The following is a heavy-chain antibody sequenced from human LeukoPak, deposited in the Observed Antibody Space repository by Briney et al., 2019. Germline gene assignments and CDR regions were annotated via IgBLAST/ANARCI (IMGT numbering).Heavy chain of an antibody. V-gene: IGHV4-34*01. CDR3: ATRYRSGGSCGSVNWFDP. J-gene: IGHJ5*02. Sequence: PSETLSLTCAVYGGSFSGYYWSWIRQPPGKGLEWIGEINHSGSTNYNPSLKSRVTISVDTSKNQFSLKLSSVTAADTAVYYCATRYRSGGSCGSVNWFDPWGQGTLVTVSS. CDR1: GGSFSGYY. CDR2: INHSGST. D-gene: IGHD2-15*01.